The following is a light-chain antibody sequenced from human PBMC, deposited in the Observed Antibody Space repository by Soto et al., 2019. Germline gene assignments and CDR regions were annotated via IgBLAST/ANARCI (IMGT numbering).Light chain of an antibody. V-gene: IGKV3-11*01. CDR1: QSVSSY. CDR3: HQYENWPQT. Sequence: EIVLTQSPATLSLSPGERATLSCRASQSVSSYLAWYQQKPGQAPRLLIYDASNRATGIPARFSGSGSGTDFTLTISSLEPEDFALYYCHQYENWPQTFGQGPRWIS. CDR2: DAS. J-gene: IGKJ1*01.